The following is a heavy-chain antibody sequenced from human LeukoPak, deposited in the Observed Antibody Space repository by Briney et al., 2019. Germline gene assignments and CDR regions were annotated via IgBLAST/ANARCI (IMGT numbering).Heavy chain of an antibody. D-gene: IGHD3-22*01. CDR2: ISGSGGST. CDR1: GFTFSNYG. CDR3: AKIYYDSSGYRPAVGAFDI. V-gene: IGHV3-23*01. J-gene: IGHJ3*02. Sequence: GGSLRLSCAASGFTFSNYGMSWVRQAPGKGLEWVSAISGSGGSTYYADSVKGRFTISRDNSKNTLCLQMNSLRAEDTAVYYCAKIYYDSSGYRPAVGAFDIWGQGTMVTVSS.